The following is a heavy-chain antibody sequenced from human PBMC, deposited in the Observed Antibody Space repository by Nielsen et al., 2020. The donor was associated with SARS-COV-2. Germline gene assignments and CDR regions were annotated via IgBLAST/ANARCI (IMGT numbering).Heavy chain of an antibody. D-gene: IGHD2-21*02. V-gene: IGHV4-34*01. CDR1: GGSFSGYY. CDR3: ARRRGDPPKAYGMDV. Sequence: SETLSLTCAVYGGSFSGYYWSWIRQPPGKGLEWIGSIYYSGSTYYNPSLKSRVTISVDTSKNQFSLKLSSVTAADTAVYYCARRRGDPPKAYGMDVWGQGTTVTVSS. J-gene: IGHJ6*02. CDR2: IYYSGST.